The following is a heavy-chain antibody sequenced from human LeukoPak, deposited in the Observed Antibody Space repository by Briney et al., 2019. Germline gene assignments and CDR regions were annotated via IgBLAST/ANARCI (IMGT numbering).Heavy chain of an antibody. V-gene: IGHV3-48*02. CDR1: GFTFSSYS. Sequence: GGSLRLSCAASGFTFSSYSLSWVRQAPGKGLEWVSYLSSSGDTIYYADSVEGRFTISRDNAKNSLYLQMNSLRDEDTAVYYCARDDYDSSGYYYAEYFDYWGQGTLVTVSS. J-gene: IGHJ4*02. CDR2: LSSSGDTI. D-gene: IGHD3-22*01. CDR3: ARDDYDSSGYYYAEYFDY.